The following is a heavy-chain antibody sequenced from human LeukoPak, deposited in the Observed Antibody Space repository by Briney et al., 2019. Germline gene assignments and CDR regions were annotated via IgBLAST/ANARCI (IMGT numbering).Heavy chain of an antibody. V-gene: IGHV3-53*01. D-gene: IGHD2-2*01. CDR1: GFTVSGDY. Sequence: GGSLRLSCVVSGFTVSGDYISWFRQAPGKGLEWVSVLYYGVSTFYKDSVKGRFTISRDNSKNTLYLQMNSLRAEDTAVYYCATEPARTTYYGMDVWGQGTTVTVSS. CDR2: LYYGVST. CDR3: ATEPARTTYYGMDV. J-gene: IGHJ6*02.